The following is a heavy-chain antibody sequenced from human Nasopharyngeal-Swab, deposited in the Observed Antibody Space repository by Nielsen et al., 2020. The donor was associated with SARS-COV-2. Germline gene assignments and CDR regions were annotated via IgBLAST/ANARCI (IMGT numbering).Heavy chain of an antibody. CDR2: IRSKANSYAT. CDR3: TSLWVVTLKGMDV. J-gene: IGHJ6*02. D-gene: IGHD2-21*02. V-gene: IGHV3-73*01. Sequence: GGSLRLSCAASGFTFSGSAMHWVRQASGKGLEWVGRIRSKANSYATAYAASVKGRFTISRDDSKNTAYLQMNSLKTEDTAVYYCTSLWVVTLKGMDVWGQGTTVTVSS. CDR1: GFTFSGSA.